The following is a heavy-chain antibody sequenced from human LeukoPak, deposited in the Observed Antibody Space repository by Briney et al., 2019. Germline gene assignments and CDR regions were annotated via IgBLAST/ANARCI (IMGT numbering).Heavy chain of an antibody. Sequence: PSETLSLTCTVSGGSVSSYYWSWIRQPPGKGLEWIGYIYYSGSTNYNPSLKSRVTISVDTSKNQFSLKLSSVTAADTAVYYCARGFGIAVGYWGQGTLVTVSS. CDR1: GGSVSSYY. CDR2: IYYSGST. V-gene: IGHV4-59*02. D-gene: IGHD6-19*01. J-gene: IGHJ4*02. CDR3: ARGFGIAVGY.